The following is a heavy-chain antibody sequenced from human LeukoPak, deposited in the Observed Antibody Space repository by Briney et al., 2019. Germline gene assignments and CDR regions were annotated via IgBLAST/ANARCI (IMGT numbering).Heavy chain of an antibody. CDR2: IYHSGST. Sequence: SETLSLTCAVSGGSISSGGYSWSWIRQPPGKGLEWIGYIYHSGSTYYNPSLKSRVTISVDRSKNQFSLKLSSVTAADTAVYYCARESSENMYAFDIWGQGTMVTVSS. D-gene: IGHD3-10*01. CDR1: GGSISSGGYS. J-gene: IGHJ3*02. CDR3: ARESSENMYAFDI. V-gene: IGHV4-30-2*01.